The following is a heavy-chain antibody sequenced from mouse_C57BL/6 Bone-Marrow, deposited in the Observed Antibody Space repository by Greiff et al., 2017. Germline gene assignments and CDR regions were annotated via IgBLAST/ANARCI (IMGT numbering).Heavy chain of an antibody. CDR1: GYTFTSYD. V-gene: IGHV1-85*01. D-gene: IGHD3-2*02. CDR3: ARQTAHALYYAMDY. Sequence: QVQLQQSGPELVKPGASVKLSCKASGYTFTSYDINWVKQRPGQGLEWIGWIYPRDGSTKYNEKFKGKATLTVDTSSSTAYMELHSLTSEDSAVYFCARQTAHALYYAMDYWGQGTSVTVSS. J-gene: IGHJ4*01. CDR2: IYPRDGST.